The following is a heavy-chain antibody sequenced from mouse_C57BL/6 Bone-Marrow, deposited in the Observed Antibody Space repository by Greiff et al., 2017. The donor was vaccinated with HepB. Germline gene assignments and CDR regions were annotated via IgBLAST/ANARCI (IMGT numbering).Heavy chain of an antibody. Sequence: SGPELVKPGASVKISCKASGYAFSSSWMNWVKQRPGKGLEWIGRIYPGDGDTNYNGTFKGKATLTADKSSSTAYMQLSSLTSEDSAVYFCANIATCGGFAYWGQGTLVTVSA. CDR3: ANIATCGGFAY. CDR2: IYPGDGDT. J-gene: IGHJ3*01. CDR1: GYAFSSSW. D-gene: IGHD4-1*02. V-gene: IGHV1-82*01.